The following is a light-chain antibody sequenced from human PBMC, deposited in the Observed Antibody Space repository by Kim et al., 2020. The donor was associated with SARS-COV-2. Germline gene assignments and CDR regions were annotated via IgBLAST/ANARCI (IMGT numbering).Light chain of an antibody. CDR1: QSVLNSCNSKNH. CDR3: QQYYSTPLT. Sequence: TTINCKATQSVLNSCNSKNHVAWYQQKPGQPPKLHLYWASSGESGVPARFSGSGSGTDFTLTISSLQAEDVAVYYCQQYYSTPLTFGGGTKVDIK. V-gene: IGKV4-1*01. J-gene: IGKJ4*01. CDR2: WAS.